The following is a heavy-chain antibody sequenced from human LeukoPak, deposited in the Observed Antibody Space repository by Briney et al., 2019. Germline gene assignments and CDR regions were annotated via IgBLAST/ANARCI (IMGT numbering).Heavy chain of an antibody. J-gene: IGHJ3*02. CDR3: ARGEVRFRPADAFDI. V-gene: IGHV4-30-2*01. CDR2: IYHSGST. D-gene: IGHD3-3*01. CDR1: GGSISSGGYY. Sequence: PSETLSLTCTVSGGSISSGGYYWSWIRQPPGKGLEWIGYIYHSGSTYYNPSLKSRVTISVDRSKNQFSLKLSSVTAADTAVYYCARGEVRFRPADAFDIWGQGAMVTVSS.